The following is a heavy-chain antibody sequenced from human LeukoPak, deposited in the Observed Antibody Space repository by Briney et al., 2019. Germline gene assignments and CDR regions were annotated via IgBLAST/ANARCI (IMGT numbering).Heavy chain of an antibody. V-gene: IGHV4-39*01. Sequence: SETLSLTCTVSGGSISSSSYYWGWIRQPPGKGLEWIGSIYYSGSTYYNPSLKSRVTISVDTSKNQFSLKLSSVTAADTAVYYCARHRPTADCSSTSCYVSDYWGQGALVTVSS. CDR2: IYYSGST. J-gene: IGHJ4*02. CDR3: ARHRPTADCSSTSCYVSDY. D-gene: IGHD2-2*01. CDR1: GGSISSSSYY.